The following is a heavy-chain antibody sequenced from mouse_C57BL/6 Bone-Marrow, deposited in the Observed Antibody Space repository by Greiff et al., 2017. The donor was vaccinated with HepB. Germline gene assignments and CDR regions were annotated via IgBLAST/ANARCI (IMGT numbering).Heavy chain of an antibody. Sequence: QVQLQHPGAELVKPGASVKMSCKASGYTFTSYWITWVKQRPGQGLEWIGDIYPGSGSTNYNEKFKSKATLTVDTSSSTAYMQLSSLTSEDSAVYYCARTYYGSSGDYWGQGTTLTVSS. CDR2: IYPGSGST. CDR1: GYTFTSYW. D-gene: IGHD1-1*01. J-gene: IGHJ2*01. V-gene: IGHV1-55*01. CDR3: ARTYYGSSGDY.